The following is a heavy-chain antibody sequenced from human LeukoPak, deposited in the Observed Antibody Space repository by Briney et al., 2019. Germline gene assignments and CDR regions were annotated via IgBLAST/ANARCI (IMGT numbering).Heavy chain of an antibody. CDR2: VNAPGVET. J-gene: IGHJ4*02. V-gene: IGHV3-23*01. CDR1: GFAFSSYA. CDR3: ASGKVNHLGALDY. Sequence: GGSLRLSCAASGFAFSSYAMTWVRQAPGKGLEWVSTVNAPGVETYYADSVKGRFIISRDNSKNTFYLEMDSLRANDTAVYYCASGKVNHLGALDYWGQGTLVTASS. D-gene: IGHD1-26*01.